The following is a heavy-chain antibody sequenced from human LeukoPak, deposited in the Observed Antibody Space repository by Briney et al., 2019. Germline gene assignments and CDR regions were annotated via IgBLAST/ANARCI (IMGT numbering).Heavy chain of an antibody. D-gene: IGHD1-26*01. J-gene: IGHJ4*02. V-gene: IGHV4-39*07. CDR2: MYHSGNT. CDR1: GGSISSSTYC. Sequence: SETLSLTCTVSGGSISSSTYCWSWVRQPPGKGLEWIGCMYHSGNTYYSSSLKGRVTISLDTPKNQFSLKLSSVTAADTAVYYCARDYRGIDYWGQGTLVTVSS. CDR3: ARDYRGIDY.